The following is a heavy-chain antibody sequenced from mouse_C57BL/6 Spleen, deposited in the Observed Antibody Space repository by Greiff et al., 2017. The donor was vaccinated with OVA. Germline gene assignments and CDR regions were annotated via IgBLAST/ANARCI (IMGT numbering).Heavy chain of an antibody. D-gene: IGHD2-5*01. CDR2: IDPENGDT. J-gene: IGHJ1*03. Sequence: EVQLQQSGAELVRPGASVKLSCTASGFNIKDDYMHWVKQRPEQGLEWIGWIDPENGDTEYASKFQGKATITADTSSNTAYLQLSSLTSEDTAVDYCTTHSNYGYFDVWGTGTTVTVSS. V-gene: IGHV14-4*01. CDR3: TTHSNYGYFDV. CDR1: GFNIKDDY.